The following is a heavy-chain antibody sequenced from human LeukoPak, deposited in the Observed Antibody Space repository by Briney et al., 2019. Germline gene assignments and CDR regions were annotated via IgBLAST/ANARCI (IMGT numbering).Heavy chain of an antibody. V-gene: IGHV3-23*01. CDR1: GFPFNMFA. Sequence: GGSLRLSCTGSGFPFNMFAMNWVRQAPGQGLEWVSALSRGGGTTNYADSVKGRFTISRDTSKNMVFLQMNDLRPEDTAVYYCAKEQRIRHCSEGVCMEGYYFDYWGQGSLVTVSS. J-gene: IGHJ4*02. CDR3: AKEQRIRHCSEGVCMEGYYFDY. CDR2: LSRGGGTT. D-gene: IGHD2-8*01.